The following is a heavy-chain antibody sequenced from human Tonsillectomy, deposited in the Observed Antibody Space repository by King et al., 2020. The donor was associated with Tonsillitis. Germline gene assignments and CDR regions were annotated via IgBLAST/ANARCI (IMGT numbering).Heavy chain of an antibody. CDR1: GYTFTGQY. V-gene: IGHV1-2*02. Sequence: VQLVESGAEVKKPGASVKVSCKASGYTFTGQYMHWVREAPGQGLEWMGWINPNSGGTDYAQKFQGRVTMTRDTSISTSYMELSGLKSDDTAVYYCARDSGSSWFRRQYYFDYWGQGTLVTVSS. D-gene: IGHD6-13*01. CDR3: ARDSGSSWFRRQYYFDY. CDR2: INPNSGGT. J-gene: IGHJ4*02.